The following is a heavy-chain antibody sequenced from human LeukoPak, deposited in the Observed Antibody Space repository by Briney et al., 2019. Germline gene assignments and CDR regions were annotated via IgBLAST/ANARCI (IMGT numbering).Heavy chain of an antibody. Sequence: ASVKVSCKVSGYILIELSMHWVRQAPGKGLEWMGGFDPEDGETIYAQKFQGRVTMTEDTSTDTAYMELSSLRSEDTAVYYCATVASLAVAGSLGYNWFDPWGQGTLVTVSS. CDR2: FDPEDGET. CDR3: ATVASLAVAGSLGYNWFDP. D-gene: IGHD6-19*01. CDR1: GYILIELS. V-gene: IGHV1-24*01. J-gene: IGHJ5*02.